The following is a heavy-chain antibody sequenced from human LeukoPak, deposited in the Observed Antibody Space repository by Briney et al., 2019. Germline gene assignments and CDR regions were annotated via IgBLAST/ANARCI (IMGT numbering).Heavy chain of an antibody. Sequence: GGPLRLSCAASGFTFSNYGMSWVRQAPGKGLEWVSYISSRGSSIYYADSLKGRFTISRDNAWNSLYLQMSSLRAEDTAVYYCARVQQPGYYFDYWGQGTLVPVSS. V-gene: IGHV3-48*01. J-gene: IGHJ4*02. CDR1: GFTFSNYG. D-gene: IGHD6-13*01. CDR3: ARVQQPGYYFDY. CDR2: ISSRGSSI.